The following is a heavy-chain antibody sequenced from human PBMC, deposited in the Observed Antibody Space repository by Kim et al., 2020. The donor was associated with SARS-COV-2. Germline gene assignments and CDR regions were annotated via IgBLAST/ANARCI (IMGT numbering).Heavy chain of an antibody. CDR3: AKDSKGIFGVVINPSYY. D-gene: IGHD3-3*02. Sequence: GGSLRLSCAASGFTFSSYGMHWVRQAPGKGLEWVAVISYDGSNKYYADSVKGRFTISRDNSKNTLYLQMNSLRAEDTAVYYCAKDSKGIFGVVINPSYY. V-gene: IGHV3-30*18. CDR2: ISYDGSNK. J-gene: IGHJ6*01. CDR1: GFTFSSYG.